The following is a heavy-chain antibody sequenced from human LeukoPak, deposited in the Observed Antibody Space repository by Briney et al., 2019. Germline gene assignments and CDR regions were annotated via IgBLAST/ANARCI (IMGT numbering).Heavy chain of an antibody. D-gene: IGHD3-22*01. J-gene: IGHJ4*02. V-gene: IGHV4-59*01. CDR2: VFYSGST. Sequence: SETLSLTCTVSDDSIKNYFWTWIRQSPGKGLEWIGYVFYSGSTSYNPSLRSRLTMSVDTSKSQFSLNLKSVTAADTAVYYCARGTRRYYDGSGYYYGEFDYWGQGTLVTVSS. CDR3: ARGTRRYYDGSGYYYGEFDY. CDR1: DDSIKNYF.